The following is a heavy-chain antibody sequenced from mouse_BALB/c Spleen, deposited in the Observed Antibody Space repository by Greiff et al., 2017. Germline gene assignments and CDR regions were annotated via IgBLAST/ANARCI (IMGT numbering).Heavy chain of an antibody. J-gene: IGHJ4*01. D-gene: IGHD1-1*01. CDR3: ARGYYGSSYNYAMDY. CDR2: INPGSGGT. V-gene: IGHV1-54*01. Sequence: QVHVKQSGAELVRPGTSVKVSCKASGYAFTNYLIEWVKQRPGQGLEWIGVINPGSGGTNYNEKFKGKATLTADKSSSTAYMQLSSLTSDDSAVYFCARGYYGSSYNYAMDYWGQGTSVTVSS. CDR1: GYAFTNYL.